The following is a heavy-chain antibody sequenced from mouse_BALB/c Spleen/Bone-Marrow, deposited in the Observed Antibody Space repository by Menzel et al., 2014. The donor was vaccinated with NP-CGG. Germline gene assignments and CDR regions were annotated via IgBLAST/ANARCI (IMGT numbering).Heavy chain of an antibody. Sequence: EVQLQESGGGLVQPGGSLKLSCAASGFDFSRYWMSWVRQAPGKGLEWIGEINPDSSTINYTPSLKDKFIISRDNAKNTLCLQMSKVRSEDTALYYCARLNYYGSLFVWGAGTTVTVSS. CDR3: ARLNYYGSLFV. V-gene: IGHV4-1*02. CDR1: GFDFSRYW. CDR2: INPDSSTI. J-gene: IGHJ1*01. D-gene: IGHD1-1*01.